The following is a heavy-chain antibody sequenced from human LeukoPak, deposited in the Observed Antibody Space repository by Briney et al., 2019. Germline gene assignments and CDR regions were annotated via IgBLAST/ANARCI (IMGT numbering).Heavy chain of an antibody. CDR3: ARHSRSGLAPD. Sequence: SETLSLTCTVSGGSISSSSYYWGWIRQPPGKGLERIGSIYYSGSTYYNPSLKSRVTISVDTSKNQFSLKLSSVTAADTAVYYCARHSRSGLAPDWGQGTLVTVSS. J-gene: IGHJ4*02. D-gene: IGHD3-3*01. CDR1: GGSISSSSYY. CDR2: IYYSGST. V-gene: IGHV4-39*01.